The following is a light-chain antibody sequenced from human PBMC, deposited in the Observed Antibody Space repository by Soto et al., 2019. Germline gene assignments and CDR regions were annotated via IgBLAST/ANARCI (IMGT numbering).Light chain of an antibody. Sequence: QSVLTQPPSVSGPPGQRGTISCTGSSSNIGAGYDVHWYQQLPGTAPKLLIYGNSNRPSGVPDRFSGSKSGTSASLAITGLQAEDEADYYCQYYDSSLSGVVFGGGTKLTVL. CDR2: GNS. J-gene: IGLJ2*01. V-gene: IGLV1-40*01. CDR3: QYYDSSLSGVV. CDR1: SSNIGAGYD.